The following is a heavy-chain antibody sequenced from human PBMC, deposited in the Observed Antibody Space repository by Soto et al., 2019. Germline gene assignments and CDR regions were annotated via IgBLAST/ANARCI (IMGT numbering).Heavy chain of an antibody. CDR1: GFTFSSYG. CDR3: ARVDDYGDYGPYSFDY. J-gene: IGHJ4*02. V-gene: IGHV3-33*01. CDR2: IWYDGSNT. D-gene: IGHD4-17*01. Sequence: FPRLSCAAAGFTFSSYGFHWVRQAPGKGLEWVAVIWYDGSNTYYADSVKGRFTISRDNSKNTLYLQMSSLRAEDTAVYYCARVDDYGDYGPYSFDYWGQGTLVTVSS.